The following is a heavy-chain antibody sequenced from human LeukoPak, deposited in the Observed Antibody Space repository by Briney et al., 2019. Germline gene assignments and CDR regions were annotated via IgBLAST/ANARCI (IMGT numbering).Heavy chain of an antibody. J-gene: IGHJ4*02. CDR1: GFTFDDYA. CDR2: ISWNSGSI. V-gene: IGHV3-9*01. Sequence: PGGSLRLSCAASGFTFDDYAMHWVRHAPGKGLGWVSGISWNSGSIGYADSVKGRFTISRDNAKNSLYLQMNSLRAEDTALYYCAKGYYYDSSGYLDYWGQGTLVTVSS. D-gene: IGHD3-22*01. CDR3: AKGYYYDSSGYLDY.